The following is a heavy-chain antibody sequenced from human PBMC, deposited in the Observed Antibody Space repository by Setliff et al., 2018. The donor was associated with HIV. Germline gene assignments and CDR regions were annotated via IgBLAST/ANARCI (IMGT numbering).Heavy chain of an antibody. CDR3: ASPGYCSSTSCYGRGGLYYFDY. CDR2: IHTSGTT. V-gene: IGHV4-4*08. Sequence: SETLSLTCTVSGDSSSNDYWTWVRQPPGKGLEWIGNIHTSGTTKYNPSLNSRVTISVDMSKNQFSLKLSSVTAADTAVYYCASPGYCSSTSCYGRGGLYYFDYWGQGTLVTVSS. J-gene: IGHJ4*02. D-gene: IGHD2-2*03. CDR1: GDSSSNDY.